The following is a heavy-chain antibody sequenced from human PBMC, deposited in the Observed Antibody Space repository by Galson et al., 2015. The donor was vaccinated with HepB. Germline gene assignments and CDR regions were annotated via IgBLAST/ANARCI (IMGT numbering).Heavy chain of an antibody. J-gene: IGHJ4*02. CDR2: ISSNSRTI. D-gene: IGHD3-16*02. CDR3: ARLNILDSVWGTYRHYYFDY. V-gene: IGHV3-48*01. Sequence: SLRLSCAASGFILTTYSMSWVRQAPGKGLEWVSYISSNSRTIYYADSVKGRFTISRDNAKNSLYLQMNSLRAEETAVYYCARLNILDSVWGTYRHYYFDYWGQGTLVTGSS. CDR1: GFILTTYS.